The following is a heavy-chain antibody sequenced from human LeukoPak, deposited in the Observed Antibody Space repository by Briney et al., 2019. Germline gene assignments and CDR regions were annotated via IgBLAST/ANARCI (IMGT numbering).Heavy chain of an antibody. CDR1: GGSFSGYY. Sequence: SETLSLTCAFYGGSFSGYYWSWIRPPPGKGLDWIGEINHSGSTNYNPSLKSRVTISVDTSKNQFSLKLSSVTAADTAVYYCATAVADNFDYWGQGTLVTVSS. D-gene: IGHD6-19*01. J-gene: IGHJ4*02. V-gene: IGHV4-34*01. CDR2: INHSGST. CDR3: ATAVADNFDY.